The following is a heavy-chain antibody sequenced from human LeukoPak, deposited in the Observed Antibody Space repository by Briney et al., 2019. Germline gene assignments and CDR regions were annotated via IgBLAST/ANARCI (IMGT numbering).Heavy chain of an antibody. V-gene: IGHV4-59*11. D-gene: IGHD3-9*01. CDR2: IYYSGST. Sequence: PSETLSLTCTVSGGSISSHYWSWIRQPPEKGLEWIGYIYYSGSTNYNPSLKSRVTISVDTSKNQFSLKLSSVTAADTAVYYCARDRLGPVDYWGQGTLVTVSS. CDR1: GGSISSHY. CDR3: ARDRLGPVDY. J-gene: IGHJ4*02.